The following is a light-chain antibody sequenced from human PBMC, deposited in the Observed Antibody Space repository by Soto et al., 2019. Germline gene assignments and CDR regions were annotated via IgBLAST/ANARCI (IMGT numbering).Light chain of an antibody. Sequence: QSALTQPASVSGSPGQSITISCTGTSSDVGGYNYVSWYQQHPGKAPKLMIYDVSNRPSGVPNRFSGSKSGNTASLTISGLQAYDEADYYFSSYTRSSTRVFGGGTKVTVL. V-gene: IGLV2-14*01. CDR1: SSDVGGYNY. CDR3: SSYTRSSTRV. J-gene: IGLJ3*02. CDR2: DVS.